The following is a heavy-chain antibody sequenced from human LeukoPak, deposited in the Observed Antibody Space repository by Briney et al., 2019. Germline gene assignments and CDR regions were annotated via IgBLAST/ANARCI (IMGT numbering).Heavy chain of an antibody. Sequence: SVRVSCKASGGTFSSYTISWVRQAPGQGLEWMGRIIPILGIANYAQKFQGRVTITADKSTSTAYMELSSLRSEDTAVYYCARDASNYYYDSSGYYPFDYWGQGTLVTVSS. V-gene: IGHV1-69*04. CDR3: ARDASNYYYDSSGYYPFDY. J-gene: IGHJ4*02. CDR2: IIPILGIA. CDR1: GGTFSSYT. D-gene: IGHD3-22*01.